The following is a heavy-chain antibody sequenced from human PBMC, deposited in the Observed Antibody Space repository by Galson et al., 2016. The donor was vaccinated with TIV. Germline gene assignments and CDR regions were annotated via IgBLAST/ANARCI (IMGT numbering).Heavy chain of an antibody. V-gene: IGHV4-59*01. J-gene: IGHJ4*02. D-gene: IGHD1-14*01. CDR3: ARVPGRAPDY. CDR2: AHDIGTS. Sequence: SETLSLTCTLSGDSLYTYYWSWFRQPPGRGLEWIGDAHDIGTSNKNPSLESRVTISLDVSNNQLSLRLTSVTAGDTAAYFCARVPGRAPDYWGQGTPVIVSS. CDR1: GDSLYTYY.